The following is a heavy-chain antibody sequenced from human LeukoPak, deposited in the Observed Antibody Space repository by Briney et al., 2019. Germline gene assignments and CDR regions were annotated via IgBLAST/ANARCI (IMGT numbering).Heavy chain of an antibody. D-gene: IGHD3-9*01. CDR2: MNPNSGNT. Sequence: GASVKVSCKASGYTFTSYDINWVRQATGQGLEWMGWMNPNSGNTGYAQKFQGRVTMTRNTSISTAYMELSSLRAEDTAVYYCAKDLVDGGSYDILTGEQLDYWGQGTLVTVSS. CDR1: GYTFTSYD. V-gene: IGHV1-8*01. CDR3: AKDLVDGGSYDILTGEQLDY. J-gene: IGHJ4*02.